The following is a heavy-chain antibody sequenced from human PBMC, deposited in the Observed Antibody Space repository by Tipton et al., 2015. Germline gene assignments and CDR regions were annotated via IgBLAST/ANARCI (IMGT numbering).Heavy chain of an antibody. CDR1: GDSVSSNSAA. D-gene: IGHD2-8*01. Sequence: GLVKPSQTLTLTCAISGDSVSSNSAAWNWIRQSPSRGLEWLGRTYYRSKWYDDYAVSVKSRITINPDTSKNHFSLQLNSVTPEDTALYSCAIMATGGYYFDYCGQGTLVTVTS. CDR2: TYYRSKWYD. V-gene: IGHV6-1*01. CDR3: AIMATGGYYFDY. J-gene: IGHJ4*02.